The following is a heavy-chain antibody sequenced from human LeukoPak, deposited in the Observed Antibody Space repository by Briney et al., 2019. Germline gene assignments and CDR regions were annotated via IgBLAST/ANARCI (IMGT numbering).Heavy chain of an antibody. V-gene: IGHV4-39*01. D-gene: IGHD6-13*01. CDR3: ASNIIAAAGSYYYYYYMDV. Sequence: ASETLSLTCTVSGGSISSSSYCWGWIRQPPGKGLEWIGSIYYSGSTYYNPSLKSRVTISVDTSKNQFSLKLSSVTAADTAVYYCASNIIAAAGSYYYYYYMDVWGKGTTVTVSS. CDR1: GGSISSSSYC. CDR2: IYYSGST. J-gene: IGHJ6*03.